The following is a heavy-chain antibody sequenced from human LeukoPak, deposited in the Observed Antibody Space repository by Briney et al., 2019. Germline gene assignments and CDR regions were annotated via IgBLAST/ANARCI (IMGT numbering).Heavy chain of an antibody. CDR3: ASHPHNLISHFDY. CDR1: GFTFSNAW. CDR2: IKSKTDGGTT. Sequence: PGGSLRLSCAASGFTFSNAWMSWVRQAPGKGLEWVGRIKSKTDGGTTDYAAPVKGRFTISRDASKNMLYLQMNSLRAEDTAVFYCASHPHNLISHFDYWGQGTLVTVSS. V-gene: IGHV3-15*01. D-gene: IGHD3/OR15-3a*01. J-gene: IGHJ4*02.